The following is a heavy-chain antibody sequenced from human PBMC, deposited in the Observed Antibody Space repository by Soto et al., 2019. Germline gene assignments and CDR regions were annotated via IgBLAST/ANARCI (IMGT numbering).Heavy chain of an antibody. CDR3: ARARHYKLGTYYYYYMDV. Sequence: SETLSLTCTVSGGSISSYYWSWIRQPPGKGLEWIGYIYYSGSTNYNPSLKSRVTISVDTSKNQFSLKLSSVTAADTAVYYCARARHYKLGTYYYYYMDVWGKGTTVTVSS. D-gene: IGHD6-6*01. CDR2: IYYSGST. J-gene: IGHJ6*03. V-gene: IGHV4-59*01. CDR1: GGSISSYY.